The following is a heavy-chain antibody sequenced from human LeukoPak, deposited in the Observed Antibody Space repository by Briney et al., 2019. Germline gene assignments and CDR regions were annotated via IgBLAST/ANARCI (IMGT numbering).Heavy chain of an antibody. V-gene: IGHV3-30*18. CDR1: GLPFSTFG. D-gene: IGHD2-21*02. J-gene: IGHJ3*01. CDR3: AKEGCGDGCYSLAFDF. CDR2: ISYDGSDK. Sequence: PGGSLRLSCAASGLPFSTFGMHWVRQAPGKGLEWVALISYDGSDKDYADSVKGRFTISRDDSKNTLYLQMNSLRAEDTAVYYCAKEGCGDGCYSLAFDFWGHGTMVTVSS.